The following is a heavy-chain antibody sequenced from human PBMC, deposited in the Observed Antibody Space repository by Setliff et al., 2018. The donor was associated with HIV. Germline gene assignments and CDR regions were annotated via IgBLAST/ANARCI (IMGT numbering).Heavy chain of an antibody. CDR1: GFIFNSVW. CDR2: IRGKMEGEET. D-gene: IGHD6-13*01. J-gene: IGHJ4*02. V-gene: IGHV3-15*01. CDR3: AKNLYRSSWSPLDY. Sequence: GGSLRLSCAASGFIFNSVWMNWVRQAPGKGLEWVGRIRGKMEGEETEYAAPVRGRFTISRDNSKNTLYLQMNSLRAEDTAVYYCAKNLYRSSWSPLDYWGQGTLVTVSS.